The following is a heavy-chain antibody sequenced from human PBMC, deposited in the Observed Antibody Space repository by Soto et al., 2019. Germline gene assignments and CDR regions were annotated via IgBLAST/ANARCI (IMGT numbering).Heavy chain of an antibody. CDR3: AASGRAVLGYDYKDTEGLDI. CDR1: GGTFSNFA. Sequence: QVQLVQSGPEVKKPGSSVKVSCEASGGTFSNFAVNWVRQAPGQGLEWVGGIIPLFNVAKYAQKFEGRVTIVADDSTSTAYMDLSSLRSDDAAVYYCAASGRAVLGYDYKDTEGLDIWGQGTMVTVSS. CDR2: IIPLFNVA. D-gene: IGHD4-4*01. J-gene: IGHJ3*02. V-gene: IGHV1-69*01.